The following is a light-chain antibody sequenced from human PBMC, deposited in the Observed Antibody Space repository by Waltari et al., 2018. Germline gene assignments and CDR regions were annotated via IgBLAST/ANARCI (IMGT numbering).Light chain of an antibody. Sequence: SYDLTQPLSVSVALGQTARITCGESHIGRKTVHWYQEKPGLAPVLVIYRDNQRPSGIADRFSGSMSGSSASLAITGLQAEDEADYYCQSFDITLSGGVIFGGGTRVTVL. CDR1: HIGRKT. CDR3: QSFDITLSGGVI. CDR2: RDN. V-gene: IGLV3-9*01. J-gene: IGLJ2*01.